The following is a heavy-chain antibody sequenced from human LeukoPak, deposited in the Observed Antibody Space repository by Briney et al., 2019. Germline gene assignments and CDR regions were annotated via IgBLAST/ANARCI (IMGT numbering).Heavy chain of an antibody. D-gene: IGHD4/OR15-4a*01. Sequence: GGSLRLSCAASGFTFSSYWMSWVRQAPGKGLEWVANIKQDGSEKYYVDSVKGRFTISRDNAKNSLYLQMNSLRAEDTAVYYCARGSPVETNYYFDYWGQGTLVTVSS. CDR2: IKQDGSEK. V-gene: IGHV3-7*01. CDR3: ARGSPVETNYYFDY. J-gene: IGHJ4*02. CDR1: GFTFSSYW.